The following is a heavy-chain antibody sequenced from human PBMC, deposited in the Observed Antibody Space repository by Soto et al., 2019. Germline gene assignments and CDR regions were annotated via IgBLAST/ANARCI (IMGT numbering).Heavy chain of an antibody. CDR1: GGSISSSSYY. D-gene: IGHD3-16*02. J-gene: IGHJ4*02. V-gene: IGHV4-39*01. Sequence: PSETLSLTCTVSGGSISSSSYYWGWIRQPPGKGLEWIGSIYYSGSTYYNPSLKSRVTISVDTSKNQFFLKLSSVTAADTAVYFCVRPMRSSIVIPFDSWGQGTLVTVSS. CDR2: IYYSGST. CDR3: VRPMRSSIVIPFDS.